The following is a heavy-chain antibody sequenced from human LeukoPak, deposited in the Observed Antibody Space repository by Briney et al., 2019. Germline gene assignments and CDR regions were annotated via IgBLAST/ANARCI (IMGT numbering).Heavy chain of an antibody. CDR1: GFTFSSYA. Sequence: GESLRVSCAASGFTFSSYAMSWVRQAPGKGLEWVSAISGSGGSTYYADSVKGRFTISRDNSKNTLYLQMNSLRAEDTAAYYCARALDYGGNARYYYYYYMDVWGKGTTVTVSS. D-gene: IGHD4-23*01. CDR3: ARALDYGGNARYYYYYYMDV. J-gene: IGHJ6*03. V-gene: IGHV3-23*01. CDR2: ISGSGGST.